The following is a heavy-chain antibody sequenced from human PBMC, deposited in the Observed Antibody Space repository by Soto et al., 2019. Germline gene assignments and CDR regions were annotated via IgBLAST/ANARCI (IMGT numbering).Heavy chain of an antibody. CDR3: ARHLPSSSMVRGVTWFDP. Sequence: SETLSLTCTVSGGSISSSSYYWGWIRQPPGKGLEWIGSIYYSGSTYYNPSLKSRVTISVDTSKNQFSLKLSSVTAADTAVYYCARHLPSSSMVRGVTWFDPWGQGTLVTVSS. J-gene: IGHJ5*02. V-gene: IGHV4-39*01. CDR2: IYYSGST. D-gene: IGHD3-10*01. CDR1: GGSISSSSYY.